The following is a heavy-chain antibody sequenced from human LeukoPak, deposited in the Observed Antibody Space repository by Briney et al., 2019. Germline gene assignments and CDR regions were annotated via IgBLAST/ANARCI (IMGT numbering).Heavy chain of an antibody. J-gene: IGHJ4*02. D-gene: IGHD3-22*01. V-gene: IGHV3-23*01. Sequence: PGGSLRLSCAASGFTFTSYAMSWVRQAPGKGLEWVSAIAGSGGRTYNADSVKGRFTISRDNSKNTLYLQMNSLRAEDTAVYYCAKETYYSDGSGYFRRYYFDYWGQGTLVTVSS. CDR1: GFTFTSYA. CDR2: IAGSGGRT. CDR3: AKETYYSDGSGYFRRYYFDY.